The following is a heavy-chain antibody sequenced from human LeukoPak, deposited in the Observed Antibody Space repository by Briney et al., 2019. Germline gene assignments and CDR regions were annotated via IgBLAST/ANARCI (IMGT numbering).Heavy chain of an antibody. V-gene: IGHV4-30-2*01. CDR3: AREGYNWNYAGFAFDY. D-gene: IGHD1-7*01. Sequence: SQTLSLTCTVSGGSISSGGYYWSWIRQPSGKGLEWIGYIYHSGSTYYNPSLKSRVTISVDRSKNQFSLKLSSVTAADTAVYYCAREGYNWNYAGFAFDYWGQGTLVTVSS. J-gene: IGHJ4*02. CDR2: IYHSGST. CDR1: GGSISSGGYY.